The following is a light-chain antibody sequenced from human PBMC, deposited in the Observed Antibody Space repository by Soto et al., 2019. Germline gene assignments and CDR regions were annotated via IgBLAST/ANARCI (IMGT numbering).Light chain of an antibody. CDR1: QSVSSSY. CDR3: QHYGSSLLT. J-gene: IGKJ4*01. Sequence: DIVLTQSPGTLSLSPGERATLSCRASQSVSSSYLAWYQQKPGQAPRLLIYAASSRATGIPDRLSGSGSETDFTLTISRLEPEDFAVYYCQHYGSSLLTFGGGTKVEIK. V-gene: IGKV3-20*01. CDR2: AAS.